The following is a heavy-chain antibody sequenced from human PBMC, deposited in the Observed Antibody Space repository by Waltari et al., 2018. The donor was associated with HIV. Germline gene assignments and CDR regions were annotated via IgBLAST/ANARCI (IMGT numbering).Heavy chain of an antibody. CDR2: IYYSGIT. V-gene: IGHV4-39*01. J-gene: IGHJ3*02. Sequence: LQLQQSGPGLVKPSETLSLICTVSGGSISTSGYYWGWIRQPPGKGMEWIGSIYYSGITYYNPSLKSRVTISADTSRNHFSLWLSSVTAADTAVYYCARRPYCSSASCYPSDARGAFDIWGQGTMVTVSS. D-gene: IGHD2-15*01. CDR1: GGSISTSGYY. CDR3: ARRPYCSSASCYPSDARGAFDI.